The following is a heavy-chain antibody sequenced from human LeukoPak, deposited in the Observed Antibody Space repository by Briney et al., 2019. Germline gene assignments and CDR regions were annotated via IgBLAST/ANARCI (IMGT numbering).Heavy chain of an antibody. J-gene: IGHJ4*02. Sequence: PGGSLRLSCAASGFTFSTYDMSWVRQAPGKGLEWVSSISGSGGSTYYADSVKGRFTISRDNSKNTLYLQMNSLRAEDTAVYYCAKLEDYCSSTSCYQNFDYWGQGTLVTVSS. CDR3: AKLEDYCSSTSCYQNFDY. D-gene: IGHD2-2*01. CDR1: GFTFSTYD. V-gene: IGHV3-23*01. CDR2: ISGSGGST.